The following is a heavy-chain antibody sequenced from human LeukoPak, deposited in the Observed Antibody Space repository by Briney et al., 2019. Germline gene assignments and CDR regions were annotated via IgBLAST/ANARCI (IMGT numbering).Heavy chain of an antibody. CDR1: GFTLSDYY. Sequence: GGSLRLSCAASGFTLSDYYMGWIPQAPGKGLEWVSYSSSSGSTIYYADSVKGRFAISRDNAKNSLYLQMNSLRAEDTAVYYCARRRDFIDYWGQGTLVAVSS. D-gene: IGHD3/OR15-3a*01. J-gene: IGHJ4*02. CDR3: ARRRDFIDY. V-gene: IGHV3-11*01. CDR2: SSSSGSTI.